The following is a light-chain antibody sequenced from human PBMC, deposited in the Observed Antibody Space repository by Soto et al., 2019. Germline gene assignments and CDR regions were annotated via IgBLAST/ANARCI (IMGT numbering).Light chain of an antibody. V-gene: IGKV1-5*01. J-gene: IGKJ1*01. CDR1: QSISSW. CDR3: QHYNSNLWM. Sequence: DIQMTQSPSTLSGSVGDRVIITCRASQSISSWLALYQQKPGKAPKLLIYDVSSLESGAPSRFSGSGSGTQFTLTISSLQPDDFATYYCQHYNSNLWMFGQGTKVDIK. CDR2: DVS.